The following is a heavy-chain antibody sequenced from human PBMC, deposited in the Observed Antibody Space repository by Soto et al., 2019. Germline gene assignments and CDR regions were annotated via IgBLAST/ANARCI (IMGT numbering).Heavy chain of an antibody. CDR2: FDPDDGET. CDR1: GYTFTDNN. J-gene: IGHJ4*02. V-gene: IGHV1-24*01. D-gene: IGHD4-17*01. CDR3: ASAYGDSHTFDY. Sequence: ASVKVSCKASGYTFTDNNLHWVRQAPGKGLEWMGGFDPDDGETNYAQKFQGRVTMTEDTSTDTAYMELSSLRSEDTAVYYCASAYGDSHTFDYWGQGTLVTVS.